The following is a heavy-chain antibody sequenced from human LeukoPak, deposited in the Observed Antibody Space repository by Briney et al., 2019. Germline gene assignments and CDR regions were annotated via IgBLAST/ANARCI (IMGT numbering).Heavy chain of an antibody. CDR1: GYTFTSYA. Sequence: ASVTVSCKASGYTFTSYAMHWVRQAPGQRLEWMGWINAGNGNTKYSQKFQGRATITRDTSASTAYMELSSLRSEDTAVYYCARDPTGITIFGVVIGWFDPWGQGTLVTVSS. CDR3: ARDPTGITIFGVVIGWFDP. V-gene: IGHV1-3*01. J-gene: IGHJ5*02. D-gene: IGHD3-3*01. CDR2: INAGNGNT.